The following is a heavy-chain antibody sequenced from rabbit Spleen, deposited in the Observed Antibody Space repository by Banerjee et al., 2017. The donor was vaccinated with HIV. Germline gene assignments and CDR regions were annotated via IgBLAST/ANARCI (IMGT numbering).Heavy chain of an antibody. J-gene: IGHJ4*01. CDR2: IEPIFGNT. Sequence: QEQVVESGGGLVQPGGSLKLSCKASGFDFSSYGVTWVRQAPGKGLEWIGYIEPIFGNTYYASWVNGRFTISSHNAQNTLYLQLTSLTAADTATYFCARDKELDIGGDYGPYYFDLWGPGTLVTVS. CDR1: GFDFSSYG. CDR3: ARDKELDIGGDYGPYYFDL. D-gene: IGHD2-1*01. V-gene: IGHV1S47*01.